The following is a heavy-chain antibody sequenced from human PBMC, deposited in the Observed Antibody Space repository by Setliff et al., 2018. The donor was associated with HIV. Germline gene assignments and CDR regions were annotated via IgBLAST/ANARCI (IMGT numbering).Heavy chain of an antibody. CDR3: ARVSRLHPFDP. V-gene: IGHV4-61*01. J-gene: IGHJ5*02. CDR2: IYYTGIP. CDR1: GDSISSGSHY. D-gene: IGHD2-15*01. Sequence: PSETLSLTCTVSGDSISSGSHYWSRIRQPPGKGLEWVGLIYYTGIPTYNPSLSSRVTISVDTSKNQFSLKLTSVTAADTAFYYCARVSRLHPFDPWGQGVLVTVSS.